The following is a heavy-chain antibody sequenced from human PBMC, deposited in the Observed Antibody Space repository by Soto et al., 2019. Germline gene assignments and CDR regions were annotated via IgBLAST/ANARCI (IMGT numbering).Heavy chain of an antibody. V-gene: IGHV2-5*02. CDR1: GFPLNTSAVC. CDR3: ARWVGAGYVLGSYNNAFDT. D-gene: IGHD3-16*01. J-gene: IGHJ3*02. Sequence: SGPTLVNPTQTLTLTCTFSGFPLNTSAVCVGWIRQPPGKALEWLALIYWVDDKRYNPSLKSRLTITKHTSKNQAILKMTNMNTGETGTYFCARWVGAGYVLGSYNNAFDTSGHGT. CDR2: IYWVDDK.